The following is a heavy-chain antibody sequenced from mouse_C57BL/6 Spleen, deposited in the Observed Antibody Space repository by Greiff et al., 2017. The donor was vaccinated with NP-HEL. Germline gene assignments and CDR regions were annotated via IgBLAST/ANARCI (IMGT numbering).Heavy chain of an antibody. D-gene: IGHD2-4*01. CDR2: INPSNGGT. J-gene: IGHJ1*03. CDR1: GYTFTDYY. CDR3: ASQKDLDYDYYWYFDV. Sequence: VQLKESGPVLVKPGASVKMSCKASGYTFTDYYMNWVKQSHGQSLEWIGVINPSNGGTSYNQKFKGKATLTVDKSSSTAYMELNSLTSEDSAVYYCASQKDLDYDYYWYFDVWGTGTTVTVSS. V-gene: IGHV1-19*01.